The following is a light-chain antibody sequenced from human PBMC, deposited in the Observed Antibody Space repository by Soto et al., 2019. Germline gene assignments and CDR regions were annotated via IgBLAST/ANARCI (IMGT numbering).Light chain of an antibody. CDR3: QSYAARDLII. Sequence: NFMLTQPPSVSESPGKTVTISCTRSSGSIVSNYVQWYQQRPGSAPSTIIFEDSQRPSGVPDRFSGSIDHSSNSAFLTIAGLRTEDEADYYCQSYAARDLIIFGGGTQLTVL. CDR1: SGSIVSNY. CDR2: EDS. V-gene: IGLV6-57*04. J-gene: IGLJ2*01.